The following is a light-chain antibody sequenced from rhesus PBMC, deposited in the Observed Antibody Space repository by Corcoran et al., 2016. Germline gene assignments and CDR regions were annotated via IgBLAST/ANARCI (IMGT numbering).Light chain of an antibody. V-gene: IGKV1-32*01. J-gene: IGKJ1*01. CDR2: YDN. CDR3: QQYTNLPWT. CDR1: QGISSY. Sequence: DIQMTQSPSSLSASVGDRVTITCRASQGISSYLNWYQPKTGKAPKLLIYYDNRLESGVPSRVSGSGTGTEITLTLNSLQPEDFATYYCQQYTNLPWTFGQGTKVEIK.